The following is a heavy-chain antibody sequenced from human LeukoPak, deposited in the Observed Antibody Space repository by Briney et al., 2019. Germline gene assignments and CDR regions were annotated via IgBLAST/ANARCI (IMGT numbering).Heavy chain of an antibody. Sequence: SETLSLTCTVSGGSISSNSYFWGWIRQPPGKRLEWIGSIYYNGTTYYNPSLKSRVSISVDTSKNQLSLKLSSVTAADTSVYYCARLYVLEWLLYGNFDFWGQRTLVTVSS. D-gene: IGHD3-3*01. V-gene: IGHV4-39*01. CDR1: GGSISSNSYF. CDR2: IYYNGTT. J-gene: IGHJ4*02. CDR3: ARLYVLEWLLYGNFDF.